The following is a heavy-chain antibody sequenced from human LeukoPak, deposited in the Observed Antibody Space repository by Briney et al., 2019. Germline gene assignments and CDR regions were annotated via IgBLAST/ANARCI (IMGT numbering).Heavy chain of an antibody. J-gene: IGHJ4*02. D-gene: IGHD1-26*01. CDR1: GXTFTNND. CDR2: MNPNSGNT. Sequence: AXGXTFTNNDINWVRQAAGQGLEWMGWMNPNSGNTAYAQKFQARVTMTRNTSITTYYMELSSLTSEDKAVYYCARGVGAAGDYWGQGTLVTVSS. CDR3: ARGVGAAGDY. V-gene: IGHV1-8*01.